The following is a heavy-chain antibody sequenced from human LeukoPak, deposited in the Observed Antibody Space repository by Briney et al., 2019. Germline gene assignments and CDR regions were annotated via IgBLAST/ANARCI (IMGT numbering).Heavy chain of an antibody. CDR3: ARPTASGVDP. Sequence: GGSLRLSCAASGFTCSSYSMNWVRQAPGKGLEWVSSISSSSSYIYYADSVKGRFTISRDNAKNSLYLQMNSLRAEDTAVYYCARPTASGVDPWGQGTLVTVSS. CDR2: ISSSSSYI. J-gene: IGHJ5*02. CDR1: GFTCSSYS. V-gene: IGHV3-21*01.